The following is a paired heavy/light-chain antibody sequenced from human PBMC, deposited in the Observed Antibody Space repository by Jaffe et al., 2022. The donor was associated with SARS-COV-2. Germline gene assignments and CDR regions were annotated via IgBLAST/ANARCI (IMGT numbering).Light chain of an antibody. CDR3: MQTLQTPAWT. CDR1: QSLLPGNGHNY. CDR2: LGS. V-gene: IGKV2-28*01. Sequence: DIVMTQFPLSLTVTPGEPASISCRSNQSLLPGNGHNYLDWYLQRPGQPPQLLISLGSNRAPGVPDRFTGSGSGTDFTLKISRVEADDVGVYYCMQTLQTPAWTFGQGTKVEIK. J-gene: IGKJ1*01.
Heavy chain of an antibody. Sequence: QEQLQQSGPGLVKPSQTLSLACSVSSGSFISGNFYWSWVRQPAGKGLEWIGCVDPSGTTSYSTPLKGRVSVSLDTAKKQFLLNLTSVTAADTAVYYCTTGLALLPSPGVKYHYHGMDVWGQGTTVTVSS. CDR2: VDPSGTT. V-gene: IGHV4-61*02. J-gene: IGHJ6*02. D-gene: IGHD2-15*01. CDR1: SGSFISGNFY. CDR3: TTGLALLPSPGVKYHYHGMDV.